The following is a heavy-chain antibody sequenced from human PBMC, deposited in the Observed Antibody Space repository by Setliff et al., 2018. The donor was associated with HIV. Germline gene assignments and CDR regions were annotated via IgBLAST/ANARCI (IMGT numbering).Heavy chain of an antibody. CDR3: AKVRSSSWYDYLDY. J-gene: IGHJ4*02. Sequence: GGSLRLSCAASGFTFSSYSLSWVRQAPGKGLEWVSSINWNGGGTDYADSVKGRFTISRDNAKNSLYLQVNSLRAEDTALYYCAKVRSSSWYDYLDYWGQGTLVTVSS. CDR2: INWNGGGT. D-gene: IGHD6-13*01. V-gene: IGHV3-20*04. CDR1: GFTFSSYS.